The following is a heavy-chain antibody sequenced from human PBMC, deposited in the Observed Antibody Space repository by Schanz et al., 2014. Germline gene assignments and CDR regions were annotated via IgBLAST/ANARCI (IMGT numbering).Heavy chain of an antibody. CDR3: ARGRVLES. CDR2: ISYDGSKK. D-gene: IGHD1-1*01. CDR1: GFGFSSYG. Sequence: ESGGTLVRPGGSLRLSCAASGFGFSSYGMHWVRQAPGKGLEWVGVISYDGSKKSYADSVKGRFTISRDNAKNSLFLQMNSLRPEGTAVYYCARGRVLESWGQGTLVTVSS. J-gene: IGHJ5*02. V-gene: IGHV3-33*08.